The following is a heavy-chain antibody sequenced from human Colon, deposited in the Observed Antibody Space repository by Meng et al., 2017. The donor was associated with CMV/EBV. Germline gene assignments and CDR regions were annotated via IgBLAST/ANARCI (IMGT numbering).Heavy chain of an antibody. CDR3: ARDQRFLDHLADS. V-gene: IGHV3-74*01. CDR2: INRDGTYS. Sequence: GGSLRLSCVASGFTFSTYWMHWVRQGPGKGLVWVSRINRDGTYSSLADSVKGRFTVSRDNAKNTMYLQMNSLRAEDTAVYYCARDQRFLDHLADSWGQGTLVTVSS. J-gene: IGHJ4*02. D-gene: IGHD3-3*01. CDR1: GFTFSTYW.